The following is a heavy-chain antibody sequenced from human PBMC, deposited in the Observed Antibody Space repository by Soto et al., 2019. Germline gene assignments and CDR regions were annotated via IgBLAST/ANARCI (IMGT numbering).Heavy chain of an antibody. CDR1: GYTFTGYY. Sequence: QVQLVQSGAEVKKPGASVKVSCKASGYTFTGYYMHWVRQAPGQGLEWMGWINPNSGGTNYAQKFQGWVNMTRDTSISTAYMELSRLRSDATAVYYCAREWVWELQNDYYYYGMDVWGQGTTVTVSS. CDR2: INPNSGGT. J-gene: IGHJ6*02. CDR3: AREWVWELQNDYYYYGMDV. D-gene: IGHD1-26*01. V-gene: IGHV1-2*04.